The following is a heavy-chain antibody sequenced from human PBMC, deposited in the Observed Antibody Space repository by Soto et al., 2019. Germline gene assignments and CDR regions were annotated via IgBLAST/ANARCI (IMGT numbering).Heavy chain of an antibody. Sequence: QVQLVQSGGEVKKPGASVTVSCKASGYTFINYHITWVRQAPGQGLEWMAWINTYNGMTDYAQRFQGRVTMNRDTSTSTAYMELRNLGSHDTAVYFCAKSPRGEMATDWGQGTLVTVSS. CDR1: GYTFINYH. J-gene: IGHJ4*02. D-gene: IGHD5-12*01. CDR2: INTYNGMT. V-gene: IGHV1-18*01. CDR3: AKSPRGEMATD.